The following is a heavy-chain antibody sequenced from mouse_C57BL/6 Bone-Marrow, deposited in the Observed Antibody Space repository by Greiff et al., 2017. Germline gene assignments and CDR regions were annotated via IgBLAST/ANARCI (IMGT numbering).Heavy chain of an antibody. Sequence: EVQLQESGGGLVKPGGSLKLSCAASGFTFSDYGMHWVRQAPEKGLEWVAYISSGSSTIYYADTVKGRFTISRDNAKNTLFLQMTSLRSEDTAMYYCARRGSSFPYYYAMDYWGQGTSVTVSS. D-gene: IGHD1-1*01. J-gene: IGHJ4*01. V-gene: IGHV5-17*01. CDR3: ARRGSSFPYYYAMDY. CDR2: ISSGSSTI. CDR1: GFTFSDYG.